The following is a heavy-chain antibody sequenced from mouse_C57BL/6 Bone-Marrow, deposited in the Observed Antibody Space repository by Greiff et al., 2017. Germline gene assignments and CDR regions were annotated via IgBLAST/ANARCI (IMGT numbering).Heavy chain of an antibody. Sequence: VQLKQSGAELVRPGASVKLSCTASGFNIKDDYMHWVKQRPEQGLEWIGRIDPENGDTEYASKFQGKATITADTSSNTAYRQLSSLTSEDTAVYYCTTAGRGYCDVWGTGTTVTVSS. CDR3: TTAGRGYCDV. CDR1: GFNIKDDY. D-gene: IGHD3-2*02. CDR2: IDPENGDT. J-gene: IGHJ1*03. V-gene: IGHV14-4*01.